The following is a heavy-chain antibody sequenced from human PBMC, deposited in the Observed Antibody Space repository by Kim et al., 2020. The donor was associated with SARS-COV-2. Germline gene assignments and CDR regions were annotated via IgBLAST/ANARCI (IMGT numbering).Heavy chain of an antibody. V-gene: IGHV4-59*08. Sequence: SETLSLTCTVSGGSISSYYWSWIRQPPGKGLEWIGYIYYSGSTNYNPSLKSRVTISVDTSKNQFSLKLSSVTAADTAVYYCARHYYSSSWDYYYYYYGMDVWGQGTTVTVSS. J-gene: IGHJ6*02. CDR2: IYYSGST. D-gene: IGHD6-13*01. CDR1: GGSISSYY. CDR3: ARHYYSSSWDYYYYYYGMDV.